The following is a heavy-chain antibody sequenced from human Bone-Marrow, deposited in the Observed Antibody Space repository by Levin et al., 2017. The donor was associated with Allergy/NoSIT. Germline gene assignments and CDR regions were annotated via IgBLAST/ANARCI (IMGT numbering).Heavy chain of an antibody. V-gene: IGHV4-39*01. Sequence: GSLRLSCTVSGDSIINENYYWGWIRQPPGKGLEWIGSVFYSGTTSCNPSLKIRVTISVDTSKNQFSLNLTSVTAADTAIYYCARHDWGVSSAFEIWGQGTMVTVSS. CDR2: VFYSGTT. CDR1: GDSIINENYY. J-gene: IGHJ3*02. D-gene: IGHD3-16*01. CDR3: ARHDWGVSSAFEI.